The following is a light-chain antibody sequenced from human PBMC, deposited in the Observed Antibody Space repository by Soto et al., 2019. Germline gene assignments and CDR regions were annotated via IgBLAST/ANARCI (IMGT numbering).Light chain of an antibody. CDR3: SSYAGSNIIGLRV. J-gene: IGLJ2*01. CDR1: SSDVGGYNY. V-gene: IGLV2-8*01. Sequence: QSALTQPPSASGSPGQSVTISCTGTSSDVGGYNYVSWYQQHPGKAPKLMIYEVSKRPSGVPDRFSGSKSGNTASLTVSGLQAEDEADYYCSSYAGSNIIGLRVFGGGTKLTVL. CDR2: EVS.